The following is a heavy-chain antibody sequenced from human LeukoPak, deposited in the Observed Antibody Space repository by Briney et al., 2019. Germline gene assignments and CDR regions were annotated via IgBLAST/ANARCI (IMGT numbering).Heavy chain of an antibody. CDR1: GFTVSSNY. CDR3: ARGYYDSSRYLAGFDY. D-gene: IGHD3-22*01. V-gene: IGHV3-53*01. CDR2: IYSGGST. Sequence: PGGSLRLSCAASGFTVSSNYMIWVRQAPGKGLEWVSVIYSGGSTYYADSVKGRFTISRDNSKNTLYLQMNSLRAEDTAVYYCARGYYDSSRYLAGFDYWGQGTLVTVSS. J-gene: IGHJ4*02.